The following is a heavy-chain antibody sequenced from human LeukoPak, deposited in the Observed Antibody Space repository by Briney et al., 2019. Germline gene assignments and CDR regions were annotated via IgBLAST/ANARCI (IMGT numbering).Heavy chain of an antibody. J-gene: IGHJ4*02. CDR1: GYTFTSYA. V-gene: IGHV1-3*01. CDR3: ARDGATEGYYYFDY. CDR2: IIPGNGNT. Sequence: GASVKVSCKASGYTFTSYAMHWVRQAPGQSLEWMGWIIPGNGNTKYSQKSQGRVTIIRDTSASTAYMELSSLRSEDTAVYYCARDGATEGYYYFDYWGQGTLVTVSS. D-gene: IGHD1-26*01.